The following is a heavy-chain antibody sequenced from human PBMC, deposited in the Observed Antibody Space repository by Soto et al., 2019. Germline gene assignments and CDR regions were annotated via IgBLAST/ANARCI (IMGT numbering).Heavy chain of an antibody. Sequence: SETLSLTCAVYGGSFSGYYWSWIRQPPGKGLEWIGEINHSGSTNYNPSLKSRVTISVDTSKNQFSLKLSSVTAADTAVYYCARLTTFDYWGQGTLVTVSS. J-gene: IGHJ4*02. D-gene: IGHD4-17*01. CDR3: ARLTTFDY. CDR1: GGSFSGYY. CDR2: INHSGST. V-gene: IGHV4-34*01.